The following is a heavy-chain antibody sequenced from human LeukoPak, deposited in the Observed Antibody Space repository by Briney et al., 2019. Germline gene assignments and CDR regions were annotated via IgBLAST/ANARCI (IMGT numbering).Heavy chain of an antibody. CDR1: GFTFSSYW. V-gene: IGHV3-74*01. J-gene: IGHJ4*02. Sequence: GGSLRLSCAASGFTFSSYWMHWVRQAPGKGLVWVSDINSDGSTTSYADSVKGRFTISRDNAKNTLYLQMNSLRAEDTAVYYCATSRSFDYWGQGTLVTVSS. CDR3: ATSRSFDY. CDR2: INSDGSTT.